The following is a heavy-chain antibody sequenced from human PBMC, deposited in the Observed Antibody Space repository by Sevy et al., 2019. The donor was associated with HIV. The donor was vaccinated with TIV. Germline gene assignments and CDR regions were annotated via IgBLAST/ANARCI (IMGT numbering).Heavy chain of an antibody. V-gene: IGHV3-30-3*01. J-gene: IGHJ4*02. CDR3: ARGPEWELTRFLSL. Sequence: GGSLRLSCAASGFTFRTYAFHWVRQAPGRGLEWIGFISSNGDNGLYATSVRGRFTISRDNSMNILYLQMTSLTPDDTAVYYCARGPEWELTRFLSLWGQGTLVTVSS. D-gene: IGHD1-26*01. CDR1: GFTFRTYA. CDR2: ISSNGDNG.